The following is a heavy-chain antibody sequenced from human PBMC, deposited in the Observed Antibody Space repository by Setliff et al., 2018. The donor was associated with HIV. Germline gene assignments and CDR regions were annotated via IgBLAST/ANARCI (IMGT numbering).Heavy chain of an antibody. D-gene: IGHD3-10*01. CDR2: IYWDDDK. CDR3: ARIARIKMVRGVPNWFDS. Sequence: SGPTLVNPTQTLTLTCTFSGFSLSTSGVGVGWIRQPPGKALEWLAVIYWDDDKRYSPSLESRLTITKDTSKNQVVLTMTNMDLVDTATYFCARIARIKMVRGVPNWFDSWGPGTLVTVSS. V-gene: IGHV2-5*02. CDR1: GFSLSTSGVG. J-gene: IGHJ5*01.